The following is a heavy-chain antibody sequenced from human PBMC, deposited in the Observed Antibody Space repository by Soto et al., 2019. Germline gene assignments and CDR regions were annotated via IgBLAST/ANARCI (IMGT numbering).Heavy chain of an antibody. J-gene: IGHJ4*02. Sequence: QPGGSLRLSCAASGFSFSSYAMSWVRQAPPQGLEWVSSISTRGGRTSYADSVKGRFSISRDNSANAVYLDMDNLRAEDTGIYYCAKEFYYDAYGRYSDVYFDSWGQGALVTVYS. D-gene: IGHD3-22*01. V-gene: IGHV3-23*01. CDR2: ISTRGGRT. CDR1: GFSFSSYA. CDR3: AKEFYYDAYGRYSDVYFDS.